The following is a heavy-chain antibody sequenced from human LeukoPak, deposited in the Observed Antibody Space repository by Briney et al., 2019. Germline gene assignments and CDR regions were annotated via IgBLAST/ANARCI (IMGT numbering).Heavy chain of an antibody. J-gene: IGHJ4*02. CDR1: GGTFSSYA. CDR2: IIPIFGTA. D-gene: IGHD2-15*01. Sequence: SVKVSCKASGGTFSSYAISWVRQAPGQGLEWMGGIIPIFGTANYAQKFQGRVTITADEFTSTAYMELSSLRSEDTAVYYCARNGVNCSGGSCYKDYYFDYWGQGTLVTVSS. CDR3: ARNGVNCSGGSCYKDYYFDY. V-gene: IGHV1-69*01.